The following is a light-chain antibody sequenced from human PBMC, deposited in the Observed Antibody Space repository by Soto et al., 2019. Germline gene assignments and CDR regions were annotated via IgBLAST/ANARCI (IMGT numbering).Light chain of an antibody. CDR3: QQRSNWPPWT. Sequence: EIVLTQSPGTLSLSPGERATLYCRASQSVSSYLAWYQQKPGQAPRLLIYDASNRATGTPARFSGSGSGTDFTLTISSLEPEDFAVYYCQQRSNWPPWTFGQGTKVDIK. CDR2: DAS. CDR1: QSVSSY. J-gene: IGKJ1*01. V-gene: IGKV3-11*01.